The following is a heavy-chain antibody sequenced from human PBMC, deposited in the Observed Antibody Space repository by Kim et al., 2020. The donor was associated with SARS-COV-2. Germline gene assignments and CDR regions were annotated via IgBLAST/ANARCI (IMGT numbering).Heavy chain of an antibody. V-gene: IGHV1-3*01. D-gene: IGHD3-10*01. CDR1: GYTFTSYA. CDR2: INAGNGNT. J-gene: IGHJ4*02. Sequence: ASVKVSCKASGYTFTSYAMHWVRQAPGQRLEWMGWINAGNGNTKYSQKFQGRVTITRDTSASTAYMELSSLRSEDTAVYYCSREYYGSGSYEVDYWGQGNLVTVSS. CDR3: SREYYGSGSYEVDY.